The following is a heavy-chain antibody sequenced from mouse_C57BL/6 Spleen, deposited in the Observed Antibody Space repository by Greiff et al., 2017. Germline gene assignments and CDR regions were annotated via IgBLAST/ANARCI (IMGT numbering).Heavy chain of an antibody. V-gene: IGHV1-55*01. Sequence: QVQLQQPGAELVKPGASVKLSCKASGYTFTSYWITWVKQRPGQGLEWIGDIYPGSGSTNYNEKFKSKATLTVDTSSSTAYMQLSSLTSEDAAVYYCARWITTVVALYYYAMDYWGQGTSVTVSS. CDR3: ARWITTVVALYYYAMDY. D-gene: IGHD1-1*01. J-gene: IGHJ4*01. CDR1: GYTFTSYW. CDR2: IYPGSGST.